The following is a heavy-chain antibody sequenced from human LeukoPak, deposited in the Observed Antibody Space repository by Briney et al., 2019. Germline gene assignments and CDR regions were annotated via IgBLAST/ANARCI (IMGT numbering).Heavy chain of an antibody. CDR3: ARDPPNRGAFNWFDP. CDR2: ISAYNGNT. CDR1: GYTFTSYG. Sequence: ASVKVSCKASGYTFTSYGISWMRQAHGQGLEWMGWISAYNGNTNYSQKLQGRVTMTTDTSTSTAYMELRSLRSDDTAVYYCARDPPNRGAFNWFDPWGQGTLVTVSS. J-gene: IGHJ5*02. V-gene: IGHV1-18*01. D-gene: IGHD3-10*01.